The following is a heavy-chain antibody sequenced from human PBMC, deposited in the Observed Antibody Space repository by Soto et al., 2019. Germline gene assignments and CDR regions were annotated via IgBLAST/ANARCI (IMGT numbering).Heavy chain of an antibody. J-gene: IGHJ5*02. CDR2: IYYSGST. CDR3: ARRGVIGNWFDP. V-gene: IGHV4-39*01. CDR1: GGSISSSSYY. D-gene: IGHD3-10*01. Sequence: LSLTCTVSGGSISSSSYYWGWIRQPPGKGLEWIGSIYYSGSTYYNPSLKSRVTISVDTSKNQFSLKLSSVTAADTAVYYCARRGVIGNWFDPWGQGTLVTVSS.